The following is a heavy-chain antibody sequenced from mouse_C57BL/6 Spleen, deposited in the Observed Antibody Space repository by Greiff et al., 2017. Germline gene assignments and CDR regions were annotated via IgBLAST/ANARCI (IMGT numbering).Heavy chain of an antibody. CDR3: ARGGDSSGYDYFDY. V-gene: IGHV1-85*01. CDR2: IYPRDGST. D-gene: IGHD3-2*02. CDR1: GYTFTSYD. J-gene: IGHJ2*01. Sequence: QVQLKQSGPELVKPGASVKLSCKASGYTFTSYDINWVKQRPGQGLEWIGWIYPRDGSTKYNEKFKGKATLTVDTSSSTAYMELHSLTSEDSAVYFCARGGDSSGYDYFDYWGQGTTLTVSS.